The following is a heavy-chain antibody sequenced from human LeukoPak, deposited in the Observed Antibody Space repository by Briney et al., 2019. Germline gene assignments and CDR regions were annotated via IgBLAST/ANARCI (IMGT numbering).Heavy chain of an antibody. V-gene: IGHV1-69*05. CDR1: GGTFSSYA. J-gene: IGHJ3*02. D-gene: IGHD3-10*01. CDR3: ARDYMVRGVHDAFDI. Sequence: SVKVSCKASGGTFSSYAISWVRQAPGQGLEWMGRIIPIFGTANYAQKFQGRVTITTDESTSTAYMELSSLRSEDTAVYYCARDYMVRGVHDAFDIWGQGTMVTVSS. CDR2: IIPIFGTA.